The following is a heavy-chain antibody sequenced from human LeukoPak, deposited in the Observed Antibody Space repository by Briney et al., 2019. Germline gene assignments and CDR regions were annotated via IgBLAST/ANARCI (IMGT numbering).Heavy chain of an antibody. CDR2: ISAYNGNT. J-gene: IGHJ4*02. CDR3: ARMVSGVVGATTEFDY. Sequence: ASVKVSCKASGYTFTSYGISWVRQAPGQGLEWRGWISAYNGNTNYAQKLQGRVTMTTDTSTSTAYMELRSLRSDDTAVYYCARMVSGVVGATTEFDYWGQGTLVTVSS. V-gene: IGHV1-18*01. CDR1: GYTFTSYG. D-gene: IGHD1-26*01.